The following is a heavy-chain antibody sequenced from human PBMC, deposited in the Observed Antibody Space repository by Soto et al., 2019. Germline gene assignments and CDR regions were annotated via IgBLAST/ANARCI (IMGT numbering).Heavy chain of an antibody. CDR1: GYTFTNYG. D-gene: IGHD3-9*01. V-gene: IGHV1-18*01. J-gene: IGHJ3*02. Sequence: QVQLVQSGAEVKKPGASVKVSCKASGYTFTNYGITWVRQAPGQGLEWMGWISAYNDNTNYALKLQGGVTVTTDTSTSTAYMELRSLRSDDTAVYYCARDGGTYYDFLTGLDAFDIWGQGTVVTVSS. CDR2: ISAYNDNT. CDR3: ARDGGTYYDFLTGLDAFDI.